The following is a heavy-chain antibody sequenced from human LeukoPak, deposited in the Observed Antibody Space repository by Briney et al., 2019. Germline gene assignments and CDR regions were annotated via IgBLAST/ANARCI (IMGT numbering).Heavy chain of an antibody. CDR1: GGTFSSFA. D-gene: IGHD6-19*01. Sequence: ASVKVSCKASGGTFSSFAVSWVRQAPGQGLEWMGGIIPIFGTANYAQKFQGRVTITADKSTSTAYMELSSLRSEDTAVYYCARDLSSGWYNWFDPWGQGTLVTVSS. CDR3: ARDLSSGWYNWFDP. V-gene: IGHV1-69*06. CDR2: IIPIFGTA. J-gene: IGHJ5*02.